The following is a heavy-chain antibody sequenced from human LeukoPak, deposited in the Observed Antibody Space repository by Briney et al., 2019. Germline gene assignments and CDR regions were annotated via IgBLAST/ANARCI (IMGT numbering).Heavy chain of an antibody. CDR1: GFTFSSYG. J-gene: IGHJ4*02. D-gene: IGHD3-22*01. V-gene: IGHV3-30*18. CDR2: ISYDGSNK. CDR3: AKDPHDSRSTFRGYFDY. Sequence: PGGSLRLSCAASGFTFSSYGMHWVRQAPGKGLEWVAVISYDGSNKYYADSVKGRFTISRDNSKNTLYLQMNSLRAEDTAVYYCAKDPHDSRSTFRGYFDYWGQGTLVTVSS.